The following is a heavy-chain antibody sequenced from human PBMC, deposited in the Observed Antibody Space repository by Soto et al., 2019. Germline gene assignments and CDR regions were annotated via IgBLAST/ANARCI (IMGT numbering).Heavy chain of an antibody. J-gene: IGHJ4*02. CDR3: ARGYYSSSWRVFDY. D-gene: IGHD6-13*01. V-gene: IGHV1-2*02. CDR2: MNPNSGGT. Sequence: HVQLVQSGADVKKPGAAVKVACKTSGYTFSGYFMPWLRQAPGQGLEWMGWMNPNSGGTDYAQNFQGRVSMTWDTSISTAYLGLSRLRSDDTAIYYCARGYYSSSWRVFDYWGQGTLVTVSS. CDR1: GYTFSGYF.